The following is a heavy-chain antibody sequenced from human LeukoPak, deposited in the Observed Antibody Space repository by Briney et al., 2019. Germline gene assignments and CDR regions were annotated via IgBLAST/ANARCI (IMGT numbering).Heavy chain of an antibody. CDR1: GGSISSYY. D-gene: IGHD3-16*01. Sequence: SETLSLTCTVSGGSISSYYWSWIRQPPGKGLEWIGYIYYSGSTIYNPSLKSRVTISVDTSKNQFSLKLSPVTAADTAVYYCAGGIGDYYYYYYMDVWGKGTTVTVSS. CDR2: IYYSGST. V-gene: IGHV4-59*01. J-gene: IGHJ6*03. CDR3: AGGIGDYYYYYYMDV.